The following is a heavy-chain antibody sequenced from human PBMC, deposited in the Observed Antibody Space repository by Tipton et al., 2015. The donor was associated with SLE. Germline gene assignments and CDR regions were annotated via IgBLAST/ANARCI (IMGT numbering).Heavy chain of an antibody. Sequence: TLSLTCTVSGGSVSSSSKYWAWIRQPPGKGLEWIGSIYYTGTTTYYNSFLKSRVTMSVDTSKNQFSLKLKSVTAADTAVYFCARAMAWTGDPLHFDYWGQGSLVTVSS. CDR1: GGSVSSSSKY. CDR3: ARAMAWTGDPLHFDY. J-gene: IGHJ4*02. CDR2: IYYTGTTT. V-gene: IGHV4-39*07. D-gene: IGHD3/OR15-3a*01.